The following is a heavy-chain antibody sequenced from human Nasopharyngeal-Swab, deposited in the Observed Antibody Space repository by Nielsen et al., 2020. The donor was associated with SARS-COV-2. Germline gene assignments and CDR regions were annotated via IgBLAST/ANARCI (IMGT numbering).Heavy chain of an antibody. J-gene: IGHJ4*02. CDR3: AKDKKARGDSSSWTTDY. Sequence: VRQAPGKGLEWVAVISYDGSNKYYADSVKGRFTISRDNSKNTPYLQMNSLRAEDTAVYYCAKDKKARGDSSSWTTDYWGQGTLVTVSS. V-gene: IGHV3-30*18. D-gene: IGHD6-13*01. CDR2: ISYDGSNK.